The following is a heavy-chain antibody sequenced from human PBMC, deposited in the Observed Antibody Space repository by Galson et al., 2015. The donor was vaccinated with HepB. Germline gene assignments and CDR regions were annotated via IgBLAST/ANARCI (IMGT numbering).Heavy chain of an antibody. V-gene: IGHV3-30*18. CDR1: GFTFSSYG. CDR2: ISYDGSNK. CDR3: AKDHSSGWNGGMDV. D-gene: IGHD6-19*01. J-gene: IGHJ6*02. Sequence: SLRLSCAASGFTFSSYGMHWVRQAPGKGLEWVAVISYDGSNKYYADSVKGRFTISRDNSKNTLYLQMNSLRAEDTAVYYCAKDHSSGWNGGMDVWGQGTTVTVSS.